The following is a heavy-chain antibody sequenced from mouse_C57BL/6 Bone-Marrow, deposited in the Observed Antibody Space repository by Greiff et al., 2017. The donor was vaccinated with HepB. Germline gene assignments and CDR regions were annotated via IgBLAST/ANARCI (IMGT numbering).Heavy chain of an antibody. V-gene: IGHV1-54*01. J-gene: IGHJ2*01. CDR2: INPGSGGT. CDR1: GYAFTNYL. CDR3: ARRVDY. Sequence: QVQLQQPGAELVRPGTSVKVSCKASGYAFTNYLIEWVKQRPGQGLEWIGVINPGSGGTNYNEKFKGKATVTADKSSSTAYMQLSSLTSEYSAVYFCARRVDYWGQGTTLTVSS.